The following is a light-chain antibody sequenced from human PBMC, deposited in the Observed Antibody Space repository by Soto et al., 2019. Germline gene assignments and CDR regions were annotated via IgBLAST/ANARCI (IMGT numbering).Light chain of an antibody. J-gene: IGKJ1*01. Sequence: EFVLTQSPGTLSLSPGERATLSCRASQSLTNSFIAWYQQRPGQAPRLLIYGASNRATGIPDRFSGSGSGTDFTLTISRLEPEDFAVYYCQQYNNWPWTFGQGTKVDI. V-gene: IGKV3-20*01. CDR3: QQYNNWPWT. CDR2: GAS. CDR1: QSLTNSF.